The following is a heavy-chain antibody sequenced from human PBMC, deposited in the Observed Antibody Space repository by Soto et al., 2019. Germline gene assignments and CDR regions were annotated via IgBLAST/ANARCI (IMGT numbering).Heavy chain of an antibody. D-gene: IGHD2-2*01. V-gene: IGHV1-69*06. CDR1: GGTFSSYA. CDR3: ARVSPLDCSSTRCFAGAGNFDY. CDR2: IIPIFGTA. J-gene: IGHJ4*02. Sequence: SVKVSCKASGGTFSSYAISWVRQAPGQGLEWMGGIIPIFGTANYAQKFQGRVTITADKSTSTAYMELSSLRSEDTAVYYCARVSPLDCSSTRCFAGAGNFDYWGQGPLVTVSS.